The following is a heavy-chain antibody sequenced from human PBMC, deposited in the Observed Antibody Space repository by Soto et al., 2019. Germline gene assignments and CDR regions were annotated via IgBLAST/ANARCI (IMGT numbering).Heavy chain of an antibody. CDR2: ISYSGST. CDR3: GRGLPGGPYYFDF. CDR1: GGNITGYD. D-gene: IGHD2-15*01. J-gene: IGHJ4*02. Sequence: PSGSMALPSTVSGGNITGYDWRWIRKKPRKGLEYIGYISYSGSTNYNPSLKSRVTISLDTSKNQFSLKLSSVTAADTSLYYCGRGLPGGPYYFDFWGQGTLVIVFS. V-gene: IGHV4-59*01.